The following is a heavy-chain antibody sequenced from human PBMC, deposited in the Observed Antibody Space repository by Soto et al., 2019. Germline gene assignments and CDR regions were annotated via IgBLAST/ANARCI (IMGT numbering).Heavy chain of an antibody. CDR1: GDSVSSNSDA. J-gene: IGHJ6*02. D-gene: IGHD2-15*01. V-gene: IGHV6-1*01. Sequence: SQTLSLTCVISGDSVSSNSDAWNWIRQSPSRGLEWLGRTYYRSTWCYDYAVSVKGRITINPDTSRNQFSLQLNSVSPDDTAVYYCARSAHETWRRNIADLFETGSYYYGMDVWGQGTTVTVSS. CDR2: TYYRSTWCY. CDR3: ARSAHETWRRNIADLFETGSYYYGMDV.